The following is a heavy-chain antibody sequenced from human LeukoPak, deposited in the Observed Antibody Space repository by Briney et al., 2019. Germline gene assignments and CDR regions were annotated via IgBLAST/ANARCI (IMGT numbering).Heavy chain of an antibody. J-gene: IGHJ4*02. Sequence: HPGGSLRLSCAASGFTFSSYGMHWVRQAPGKGLEWVAVISYDGSNKYYADSVKGRFTISRDNSKNTLYLQMNSLRAEDTAVYYCAKDGGYCSGGSCYSGGFDYWGQGTLVTVSS. CDR3: AKDGGYCSGGSCYSGGFDY. CDR2: ISYDGSNK. V-gene: IGHV3-30*18. D-gene: IGHD2-15*01. CDR1: GFTFSSYG.